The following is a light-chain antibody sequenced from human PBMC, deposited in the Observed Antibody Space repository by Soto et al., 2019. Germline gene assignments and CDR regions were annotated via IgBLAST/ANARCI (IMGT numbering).Light chain of an antibody. CDR1: EYIITY. Sequence: DIQMTQSPSSLSASVGDRVTLNCRASEYIITYLNWYQQKPGKAPKLLIYGASSLQSGAPSRFSGSGSGTDFTLTISSLHPEDFATYYCQQSYTTPFTFGPGTKVDIK. CDR3: QQSYTTPFT. V-gene: IGKV1-39*01. J-gene: IGKJ3*01. CDR2: GAS.